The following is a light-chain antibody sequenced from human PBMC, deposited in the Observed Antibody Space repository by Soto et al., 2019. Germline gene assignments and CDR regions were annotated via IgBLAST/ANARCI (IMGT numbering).Light chain of an antibody. Sequence: DVVMTQTPLSLSVTPGQPASISCKSSQSLLHTDGNTYLYWYLQKPGHPPQLLIYEVFNRFSGVPDRFSGSGSGTDFTLKISRVEAEDVGTYYCMQTIQPILTFGGGTKVEI. CDR1: QSLLHTDGNTY. V-gene: IGKV2D-29*01. CDR3: MQTIQPILT. J-gene: IGKJ4*01. CDR2: EVF.